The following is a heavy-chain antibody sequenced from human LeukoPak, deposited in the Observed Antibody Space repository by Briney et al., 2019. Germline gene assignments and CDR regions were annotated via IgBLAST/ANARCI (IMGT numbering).Heavy chain of an antibody. CDR2: IKEGGSEK. CDR1: GFTFTSHW. J-gene: IGHJ4*02. V-gene: IGHV3-7*01. CDR3: ASLNYGQVWGSPHYYFDY. D-gene: IGHD3-16*01. Sequence: GGSLRLSCAASGFTFTSHWMAWVRRAPGKGLEWVANIKEGGSEKYYLDSMKGRLTISRDNAKKSLYLQMNSLRVEDTGIYYCASLNYGQVWGSPHYYFDYWGQGILVTVSS.